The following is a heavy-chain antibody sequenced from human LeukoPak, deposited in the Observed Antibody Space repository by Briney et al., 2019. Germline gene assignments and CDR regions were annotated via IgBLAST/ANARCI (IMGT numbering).Heavy chain of an antibody. V-gene: IGHV3-11*01. D-gene: IGHD3-10*01. J-gene: IGHJ5*02. CDR3: ARESGGGFDP. CDR2: MSGSDSPI. Sequence: PGGSLRLSCAASGFTFSDYYMSWIRQAPGKGLEWVSYMSGSDSPIYYADSVKGRFTISRDNAKNSLYLQMNSLRAEDAAVYYCARESGGGFDPWGQGTLVTVSS. CDR1: GFTFSDYY.